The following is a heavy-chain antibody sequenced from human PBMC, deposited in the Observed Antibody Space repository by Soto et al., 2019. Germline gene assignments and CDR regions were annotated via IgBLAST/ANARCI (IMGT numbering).Heavy chain of an antibody. Sequence: EVQLLESGGGLVQRGGSLRLSCAASGFTFSSYAMSWVRQAPGKGLEWVSGISGSGDSTYYADSVRGRFTISRDNSKNTLYLQMNSLRAEDTAVYYCAKDRDGAAAGPTKFYGMDVWGQGTTVTVSS. CDR1: GFTFSSYA. J-gene: IGHJ6*02. CDR2: ISGSGDST. D-gene: IGHD6-13*01. V-gene: IGHV3-23*01. CDR3: AKDRDGAAAGPTKFYGMDV.